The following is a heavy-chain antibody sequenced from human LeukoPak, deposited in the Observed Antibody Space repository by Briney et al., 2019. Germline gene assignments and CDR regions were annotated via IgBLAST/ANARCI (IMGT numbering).Heavy chain of an antibody. CDR3: ARGGHYYGSGSPDWFDP. J-gene: IGHJ5*02. Sequence: SETLSLTCAVYGGSSSGYYWSWIRQPPGKGLEWIGEINHSGSTNYNPSLKSRVTISVDTSKNQFSLKLSSVTAADTAVYYCARGGHYYGSGSPDWFDPWGQGTLVTVSS. CDR2: INHSGST. CDR1: GGSSSGYY. D-gene: IGHD3-10*01. V-gene: IGHV4-34*01.